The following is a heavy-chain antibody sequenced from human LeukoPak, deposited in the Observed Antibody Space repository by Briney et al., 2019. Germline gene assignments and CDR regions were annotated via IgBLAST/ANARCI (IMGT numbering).Heavy chain of an antibody. J-gene: IGHJ4*02. D-gene: IGHD3-22*01. Sequence: PGGSLRLSCAASGFTFSSYEMNWVRQAPGKGLEWVSYISSSGSTIYYADSVKGRFTISRDNAKNSLYLQMNSLRAEDTAVYYCAKDSHYYDSSGYYVYWGQGTLVTVSS. V-gene: IGHV3-48*03. CDR1: GFTFSSYE. CDR3: AKDSHYYDSSGYYVY. CDR2: ISSSGSTI.